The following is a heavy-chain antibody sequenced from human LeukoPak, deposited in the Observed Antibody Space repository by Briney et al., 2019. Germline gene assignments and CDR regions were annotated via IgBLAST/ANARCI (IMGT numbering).Heavy chain of an antibody. Sequence: GRSLRLSCAASGFTFSSYGMHWVRQAPGKGLEWVAVISYDGSNKYYADSVKGRFTISRDNSKNTLYLQMNSLRAGDTAVYYCAKDAQLLWFGESNIDYGGQGTLVTVSS. CDR1: GFTFSSYG. J-gene: IGHJ4*02. V-gene: IGHV3-30*18. D-gene: IGHD3-10*01. CDR2: ISYDGSNK. CDR3: AKDAQLLWFGESNIDY.